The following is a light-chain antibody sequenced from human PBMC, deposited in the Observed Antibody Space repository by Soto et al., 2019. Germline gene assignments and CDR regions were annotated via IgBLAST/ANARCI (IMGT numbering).Light chain of an antibody. Sequence: QSVLTQPPSASGSPGQSVTISCTGTSSDVGGYNYVSWYQEHPGKAPKVIIFEVSKRPSGVPDRFSGSKSGNTASLTVSGLQAEDEADYYCQSYDTNMNGYVFGTGAKVTVL. V-gene: IGLV2-8*01. CDR1: SSDVGGYNY. CDR2: EVS. J-gene: IGLJ1*01. CDR3: QSYDTNMNGYV.